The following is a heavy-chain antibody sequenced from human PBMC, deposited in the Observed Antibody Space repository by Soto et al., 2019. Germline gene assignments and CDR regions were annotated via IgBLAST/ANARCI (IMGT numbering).Heavy chain of an antibody. J-gene: IGHJ3*02. Sequence: SLRLSCAASGFTFSSSAMHWVRQAPGKGLEWVAVISYDGSSKYYADSVKGRFTISRDNSKNTLYLQMNSLRAEDTAVYYCARGIVVVVITVGDAFDIWGQGTMVTVSS. D-gene: IGHD3-22*01. CDR2: ISYDGSSK. V-gene: IGHV3-30-3*01. CDR3: ARGIVVVVITVGDAFDI. CDR1: GFTFSSSA.